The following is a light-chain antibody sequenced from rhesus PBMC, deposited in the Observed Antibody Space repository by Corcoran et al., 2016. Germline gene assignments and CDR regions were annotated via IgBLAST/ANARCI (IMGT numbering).Light chain of an antibody. J-gene: IGKJ4*01. CDR2: DAS. Sequence: EIVMTQSPATLSLSPGERATLSCRASQSASSSLAWYQQTPGQAPRLLIYDASSRATGIPDRFSGSGSGTEFTLTISSLEPEDFAVYFCQQYSNWPLTFGGGTKVEIK. V-gene: IGKV3-42*03. CDR1: QSASSS. CDR3: QQYSNWPLT.